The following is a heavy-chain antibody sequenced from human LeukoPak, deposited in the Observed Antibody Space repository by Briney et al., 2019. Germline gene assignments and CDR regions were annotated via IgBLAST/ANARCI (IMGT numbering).Heavy chain of an antibody. J-gene: IGHJ4*02. CDR1: GYTFTSYY. CDR3: ARDQKVAAAGPGAFDY. V-gene: IGHV1-46*01. D-gene: IGHD6-13*01. Sequence: ASVKVSCKASGYTFTSYYMHWVRQAPGQGLEWMGIINPSGGSTSYAQKFQGRVTMTRDTSTSTVYMELSSLRSEDTAVYYSARDQKVAAAGPGAFDYWGQGTLVTVSS. CDR2: INPSGGST.